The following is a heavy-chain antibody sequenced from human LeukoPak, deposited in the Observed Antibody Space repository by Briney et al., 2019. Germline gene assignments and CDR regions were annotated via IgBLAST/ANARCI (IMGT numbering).Heavy chain of an antibody. V-gene: IGHV4-31*03. CDR1: GGSISSGDYY. CDR2: IYYSGST. J-gene: IGHJ4*02. D-gene: IGHD5-24*01. CDR3: ALRRDGYNSIDY. Sequence: SETLSLTCTVSGGSISSGDYYWSWIRQHPGKVLEWIAYIYYSGSTYYNPSLKSRVTISVDTSKNQFSLKLSSVTAADTAVYYCALRRDGYNSIDYWGQGTLVTVSS.